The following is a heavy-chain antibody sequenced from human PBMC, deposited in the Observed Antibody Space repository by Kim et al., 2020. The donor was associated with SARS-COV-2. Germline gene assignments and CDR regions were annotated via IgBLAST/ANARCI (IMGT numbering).Heavy chain of an antibody. D-gene: IGHD3-3*01. V-gene: IGHV3-7*01. CDR2: IKQDGSEK. J-gene: IGHJ6*02. CDR1: GFTFSSYW. Sequence: GGSLRLSCAASGFTFSSYWMSWVRQAPGKGLEWVANIKQDGSEKYYVDSVKGRFTISRDNAKNSLYLQMNSLRAEDTAVYYCARDNDFWSGYATYYYGMDVWGQGTTVTVSS. CDR3: ARDNDFWSGYATYYYGMDV.